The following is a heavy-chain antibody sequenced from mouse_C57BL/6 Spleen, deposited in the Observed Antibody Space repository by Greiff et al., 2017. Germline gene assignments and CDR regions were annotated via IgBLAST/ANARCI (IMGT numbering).Heavy chain of an antibody. J-gene: IGHJ2*01. CDR3: AKGGPSGYFDY. CDR1: GFTFSSYA. V-gene: IGHV5-4*01. D-gene: IGHD3-1*01. Sequence: EVQGVESGGGLVKPGGSLKLSCAASGFTFSSYAMSWVRQTPETRLEWVATISDGGSYTYYPDNVKGRFTISRDNAKNNLYLQMSHLKSEDTAMYYCAKGGPSGYFDYWGQGTTLTVSS. CDR2: ISDGGSYT.